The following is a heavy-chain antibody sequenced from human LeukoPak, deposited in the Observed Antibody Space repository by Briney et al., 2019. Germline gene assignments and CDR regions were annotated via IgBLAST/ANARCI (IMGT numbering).Heavy chain of an antibody. V-gene: IGHV3-30*18. J-gene: IGHJ5*02. D-gene: IGHD6-13*01. Sequence: GGSLRLSCAASGFTFSSYCMHWVRQAPGKGLEWVAVISYDGSNKYYADSVKGRFTISRDNSKNTLYLQMNSLRAEDTAVYYCAKDSSSWYNWFDPWGQGTLVTVSS. CDR1: GFTFSSYC. CDR2: ISYDGSNK. CDR3: AKDSSSWYNWFDP.